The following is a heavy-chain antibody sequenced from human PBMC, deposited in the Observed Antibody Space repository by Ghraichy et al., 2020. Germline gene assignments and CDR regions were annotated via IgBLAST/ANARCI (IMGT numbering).Heavy chain of an antibody. V-gene: IGHV3-23*01. D-gene: IGHD1-26*01. CDR1: GFTFSAYA. CDR2: ISEDGGDT. CDR3: AKDIRGRGSYGWFDP. Sequence: GGSLRLSCEASGFTFSAYAMGWVRQAPGRGLEWVSSISEDGGDTYYADSVKGRFAVSRDNSKNTLYLQMNSLRVEDTAVYSCAKDIRGRGSYGWFDPWGQGTLVTVSS. J-gene: IGHJ5*02.